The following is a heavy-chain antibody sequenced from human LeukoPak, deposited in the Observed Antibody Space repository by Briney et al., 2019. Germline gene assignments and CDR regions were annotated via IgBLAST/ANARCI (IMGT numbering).Heavy chain of an antibody. CDR2: IRQDGGQT. Sequence: GGSLRLFCAASELTFSGYWMNWVRQAPGEGLQWVGNIRQDGGQTHYSDSVKGRFTISRDNAKRSLYLQMNSLRPEDTAVYYCARDGHSSGSFDYWGQGTLVTVSS. J-gene: IGHJ4*02. CDR1: ELTFSGYW. V-gene: IGHV3-7*01. CDR3: ARDGHSSGSFDY. D-gene: IGHD3-10*01.